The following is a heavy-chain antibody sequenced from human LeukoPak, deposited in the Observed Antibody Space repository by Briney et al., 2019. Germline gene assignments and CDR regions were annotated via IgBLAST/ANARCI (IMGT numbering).Heavy chain of an antibody. CDR3: ARTYGSGSYSYYYYYYMDV. J-gene: IGHJ6*03. Sequence: ASVMVSCKASGYTFTSYDINWVRQATGQGLEWMGWMNPNSGNTGYAQKFQGRVTMTRNTSISTAYMELSSLRSEDTAVYYCARTYGSGSYSYYYYYYMDVWGKGTAVTVSS. CDR1: GYTFTSYD. V-gene: IGHV1-8*01. D-gene: IGHD3-10*01. CDR2: MNPNSGNT.